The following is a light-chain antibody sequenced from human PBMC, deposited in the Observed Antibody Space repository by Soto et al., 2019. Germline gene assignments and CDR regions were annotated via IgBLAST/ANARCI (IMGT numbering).Light chain of an antibody. CDR3: QQYSSYWT. V-gene: IGKV1-5*01. J-gene: IGKJ1*01. CDR1: QSITNW. Sequence: DIQMTQSHSTLPASVGYRVTITSRASQSITNWLAWYQQKPGKAPKLLIYGASTLESGVPSRLSGGGSGTEFTLAIRSLQSDDFATYYCQQYSSYWTFGQGTKV. CDR2: GAS.